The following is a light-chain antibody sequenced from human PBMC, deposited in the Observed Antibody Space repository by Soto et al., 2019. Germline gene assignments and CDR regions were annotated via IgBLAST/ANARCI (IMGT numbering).Light chain of an antibody. CDR2: DVS. CDR3: SSYTSISTLL. J-gene: IGLJ1*01. Sequence: QSVLTQPASVSGSPGQSITISCTGTSSDVGGYNYVSWYQQHPGKAPKLMIYDVSNRPSGVSNRFSGSKSGNTASLTISGLQAEDVADYYCSSYTSISTLLFGTGTNVTDL. V-gene: IGLV2-14*01. CDR1: SSDVGGYNY.